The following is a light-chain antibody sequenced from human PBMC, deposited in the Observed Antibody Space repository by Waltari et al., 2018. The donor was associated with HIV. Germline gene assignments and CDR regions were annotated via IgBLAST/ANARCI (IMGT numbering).Light chain of an antibody. Sequence: QSALTQPASVSGFPGQSITIPCTGTRSDVGAYNYVSWYQQHPGKVPNLIISEVTDRPSGVSSRFSGSKSGSTASLTISGLQAEDEADYFCSSYTISHTLIFGGGTKVTVL. CDR3: SSYTISHTLI. J-gene: IGLJ2*01. CDR2: EVT. CDR1: RSDVGAYNY. V-gene: IGLV2-14*01.